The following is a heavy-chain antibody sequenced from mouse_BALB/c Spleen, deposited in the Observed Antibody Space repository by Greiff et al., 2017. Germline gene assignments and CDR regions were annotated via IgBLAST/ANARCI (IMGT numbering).Heavy chain of an antibody. CDR1: GFTFSSYS. CDR2: ISRGGSYT. V-gene: IGHV5-9-4*01. J-gene: IGHJ4*01. CDR3: ARGGPSAMDD. Sequence: EVKLVESGGGLVKPGGSLKLSCAASGFTFSSYSMSWVRQSPEKRLEWVAEISRGGSYTYYPDTVTGRFTISRDNAKNTLYLEVSSLRSEDTAMCYCARGGPSAMDDWGEGTSVTVSS.